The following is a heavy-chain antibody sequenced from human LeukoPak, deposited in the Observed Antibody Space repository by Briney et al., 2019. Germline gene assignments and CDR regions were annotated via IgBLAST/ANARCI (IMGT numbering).Heavy chain of an antibody. CDR1: GFTFSDYY. V-gene: IGHV3-11*01. J-gene: IGHJ4*02. CDR2: ITGRGSTI. CDR3: AKGPGSSSLYSYFDF. D-gene: IGHD6-13*01. Sequence: PGGSLRLSCAGSGFTFSDYYMTWIRQAPGKGLEWISYITGRGSTIYYADSMKGRFTISRDNAKNSVYLQMNSLRTEDTAVYYCAKGPGSSSLYSYFDFWGLGTLVTVSS.